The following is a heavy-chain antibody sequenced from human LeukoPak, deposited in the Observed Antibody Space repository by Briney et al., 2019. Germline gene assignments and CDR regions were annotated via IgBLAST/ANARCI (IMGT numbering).Heavy chain of an antibody. CDR3: ARAGKGATTQYHGMDV. V-gene: IGHV3-30-3*01. D-gene: IGHD5-12*01. CDR1: GFTFSSYT. J-gene: IGHJ6*02. Sequence: GGSLRLSCAASGFTFSSYTMYWVRQAPGKGLEWVAIISDDGSIKYYADSVKGRFTISRDNSKNTLYLQMNSLRDEDTAVYYCARAGKGATTQYHGMDVWGQGTTVTVSS. CDR2: ISDDGSIK.